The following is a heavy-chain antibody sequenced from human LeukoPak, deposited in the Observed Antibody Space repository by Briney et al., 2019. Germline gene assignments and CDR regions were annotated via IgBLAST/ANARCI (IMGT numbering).Heavy chain of an antibody. Sequence: PGGSLRLSRAASGFAFSSLAMGWVRQAPGKGLEWVSYITNNGTTIYYADSVKGRFTISRDNAENSLYLQMNSLRAEDTAIYYCARDQWLAYYYHGMDVWGQGTTVTVSS. CDR2: ITNNGTTI. D-gene: IGHD6-19*01. CDR1: GFAFSSLA. J-gene: IGHJ6*02. V-gene: IGHV3-48*04. CDR3: ARDQWLAYYYHGMDV.